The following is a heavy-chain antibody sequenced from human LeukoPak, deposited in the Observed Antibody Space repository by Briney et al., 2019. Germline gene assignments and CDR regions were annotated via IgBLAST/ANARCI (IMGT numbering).Heavy chain of an antibody. CDR2: IYHSGST. CDR3: ARQVPAAPPYYYYMDV. CDR1: GYSLSSGYY. V-gene: IGHV4-38-2*01. D-gene: IGHD2-2*01. Sequence: PSETLSLTCAVSGYSLSSGYYWGWIRQPPGKGLEWIGSIYHSGSTYCNPSLKSRVTISVDTSKNQFSLKLSSVTAADTAVYYCARQVPAAPPYYYYMDVWGKGTTVTVSS. J-gene: IGHJ6*03.